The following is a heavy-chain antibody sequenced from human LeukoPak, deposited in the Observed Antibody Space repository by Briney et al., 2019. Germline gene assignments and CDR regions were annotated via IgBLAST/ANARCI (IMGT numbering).Heavy chain of an antibody. Sequence: SGTLSLTCTVSGGSITTSRHYWGWIRQPPGKGLEWIGSMYYSGTTYYNPSLKSRVTISVDTYKSRFSLRLSSVTAADTAVYYCATTVTTRYYFDSWGQGTLVTVSS. CDR1: GGSITTSRHY. CDR2: MYYSGTT. D-gene: IGHD4-17*01. J-gene: IGHJ4*02. V-gene: IGHV4-39*01. CDR3: ATTVTTRYYFDS.